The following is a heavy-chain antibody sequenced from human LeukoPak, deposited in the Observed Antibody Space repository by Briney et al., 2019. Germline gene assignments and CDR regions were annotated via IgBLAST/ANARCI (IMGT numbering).Heavy chain of an antibody. CDR2: INPNSGVT. J-gene: IGHJ4*02. Sequence: ASVKVSCKASGYIFTDYHIHWVRQAPGQGLEWVGWINPNSGVTNYAQKFQGRVIMTRDTSISTAYMELSRLTSDDTAVYYCARGDGYYFDYWGQGTLVTVSS. D-gene: IGHD5-24*01. CDR1: GYIFTDYH. V-gene: IGHV1-2*02. CDR3: ARGDGYYFDY.